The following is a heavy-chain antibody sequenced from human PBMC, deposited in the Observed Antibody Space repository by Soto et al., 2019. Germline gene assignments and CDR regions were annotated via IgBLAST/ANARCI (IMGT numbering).Heavy chain of an antibody. CDR3: ARDWGYCSSSRCHNWFDP. CDR2: IKQGGSEK. Sequence: PGGSLRLSCAASGFTFSSYWMSWVRQAPGKGLEWVANIKQGGSEKYYVDSVKGRFTISRDNAKNSLYLQMNSLRAEDTAVYYCARDWGYCSSSRCHNWFDPWGQGTLVTVSS. J-gene: IGHJ5*02. D-gene: IGHD2-2*01. CDR1: GFTFSSYW. V-gene: IGHV3-7*01.